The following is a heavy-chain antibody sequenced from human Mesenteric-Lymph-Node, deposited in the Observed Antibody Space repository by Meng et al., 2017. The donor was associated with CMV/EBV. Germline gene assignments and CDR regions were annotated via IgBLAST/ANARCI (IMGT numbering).Heavy chain of an antibody. CDR2: ISDTGDNT. CDR1: GITFGTYA. D-gene: IGHD5-24*01. CDR3: AKDLRVATIGGGLDY. Sequence: ETLSLTCAASGITFGTYAMSWVRQGPGRGLEWVSTISDTGDNTHYADSVRGRFTISRDNSKNTLYLQMNSLRAEDTAVYYCAKDLRVATIGGGLDYWGQGTLVTVSS. J-gene: IGHJ4*02. V-gene: IGHV3-23*01.